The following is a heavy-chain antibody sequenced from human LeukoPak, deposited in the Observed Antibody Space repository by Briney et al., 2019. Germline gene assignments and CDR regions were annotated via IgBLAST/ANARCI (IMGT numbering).Heavy chain of an antibody. CDR1: GYTFTGYY. CDR3: ARESVGVGATWNWFGP. V-gene: IGHV1-2*04. J-gene: IGHJ5*02. Sequence: ASVKVSCKASGYTFTGYYMHWVRQAPGQGLEWMGWINPNSGGTNYAQKFQGWVTMTRDTSISTAYMELSRLRSDDTAVYYCARESVGVGATWNWFGPWGQGTLVTVSS. CDR2: INPNSGGT. D-gene: IGHD1-26*01.